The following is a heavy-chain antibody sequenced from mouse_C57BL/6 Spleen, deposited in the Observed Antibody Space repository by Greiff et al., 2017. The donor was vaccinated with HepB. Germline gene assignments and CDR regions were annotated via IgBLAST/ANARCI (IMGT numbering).Heavy chain of an antibody. J-gene: IGHJ2*01. D-gene: IGHD2-5*01. Sequence: VKLQESGAELVRPGTSVKVSCKASGYAFTNYLIEWVKQRPGQGLEWIGVINPGSGGTNYNEKFKGKATLTADKSSSTAYMQLSSLTSEDSAVYFCARWCYSNYGDYWGQGTTLTVSS. CDR2: INPGSGGT. V-gene: IGHV1-54*01. CDR3: ARWCYSNYGDY. CDR1: GYAFTNYL.